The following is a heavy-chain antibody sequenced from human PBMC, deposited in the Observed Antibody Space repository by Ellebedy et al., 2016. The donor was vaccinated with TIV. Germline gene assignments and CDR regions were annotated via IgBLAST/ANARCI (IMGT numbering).Heavy chain of an antibody. D-gene: IGHD6-6*01. CDR2: INHSGST. CDR1: GWSFSGYY. CDR3: ARGRRIAARLKHYYYYYMDV. Sequence: SETLSLTXAVYGWSFSGYYWSWIRQPPGKGLEWIGEINHSGSTNYNPPLKSRVTISVDTSKNQFSLKLSSVTAADTAVYYCARGRRIAARLKHYYYYYMDVWGKGTTVTVSS. V-gene: IGHV4-34*01. J-gene: IGHJ6*03.